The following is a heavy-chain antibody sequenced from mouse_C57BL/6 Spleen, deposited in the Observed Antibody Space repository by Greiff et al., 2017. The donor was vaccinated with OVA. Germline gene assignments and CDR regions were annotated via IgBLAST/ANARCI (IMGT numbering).Heavy chain of an antibody. CDR2: IYPGSGST. J-gene: IGHJ2*01. D-gene: IGHD1-1*01. V-gene: IGHV1-55*01. Sequence: QVQLQQPGAELVKPGASVKMSCKASGYTFTSYWITWVKQRPGQGLEWIGDIYPGSGSTNYNEKFKSKATLTVDTSSSTAYMQLSSLTSEDSAVYYCAREESPHYYGSRTFDDWGQGTTLTVSS. CDR3: AREESPHYYGSRTFDD. CDR1: GYTFTSYW.